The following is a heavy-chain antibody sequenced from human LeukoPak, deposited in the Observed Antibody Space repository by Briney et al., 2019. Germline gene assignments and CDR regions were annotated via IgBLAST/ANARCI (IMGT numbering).Heavy chain of an antibody. J-gene: IGHJ4*02. CDR3: ARTTTYYDFWSGYYDY. Sequence: PSQTLSLTXTVSGGSISSGDYYWSWIRQPPGRGLEWIGYIYYSGSTYYNPSLKSRVTISVDTSKNQFSLRLSSVTAADTAVYYCARTTTYYDFWSGYYDYWGQGTLVTVSS. CDR2: IYYSGST. D-gene: IGHD3-3*01. CDR1: GGSISSGDYY. V-gene: IGHV4-30-4*08.